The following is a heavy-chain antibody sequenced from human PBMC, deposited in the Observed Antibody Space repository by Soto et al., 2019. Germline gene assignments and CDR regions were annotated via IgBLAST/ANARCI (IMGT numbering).Heavy chain of an antibody. J-gene: IGHJ3*02. D-gene: IGHD2-21*01. V-gene: IGHV5-10-1*01. CDR3: ARDGGDFYAFDI. Sequence: HGESLKISCQGSGYSFTNYWINWVRQMPGKGLEWMGRIDPSDSYTKYSPSFQGHVTISADKSINTAYLQWSSLKASDTAMYYCARDGGDFYAFDIWGQGTMVTVSS. CDR1: GYSFTNYW. CDR2: IDPSDSYT.